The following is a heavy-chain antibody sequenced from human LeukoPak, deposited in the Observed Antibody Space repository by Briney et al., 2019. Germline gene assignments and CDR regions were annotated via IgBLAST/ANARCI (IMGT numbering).Heavy chain of an antibody. CDR1: GFTFSNYA. CDR3: WGSDNSFDI. D-gene: IGHD3-16*01. Sequence: GGSLRLSCAASGFTFSNYAMSWVRQAPGKGLEWVANIKEDGSEKYYMDSLKGRFSISRDNAKNSLYLQMNSLRAEDTAVYYCWGSDNSFDIWGQGTMVTVSS. J-gene: IGHJ3*02. V-gene: IGHV3-7*01. CDR2: IKEDGSEK.